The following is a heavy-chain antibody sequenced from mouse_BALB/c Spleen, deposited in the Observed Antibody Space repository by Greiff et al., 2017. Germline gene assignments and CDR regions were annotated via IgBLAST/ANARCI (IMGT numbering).Heavy chain of an antibody. J-gene: IGHJ1*01. Sequence: VKLMESGPGLVAPSQSLSITCTVSGFSLTGYGVNWVRQPPGKGLAWLGMIWGDGSTDYNSALKSRLSISKDNSKGQVFLKMNSLQTDDTARYYCAREGYYGSSPYWYFDVWGAGTTVTVSA. CDR2: IWGDGST. D-gene: IGHD1-1*01. CDR1: GFSLTGYG. CDR3: AREGYYGSSPYWYFDV. V-gene: IGHV2-6-7*01.